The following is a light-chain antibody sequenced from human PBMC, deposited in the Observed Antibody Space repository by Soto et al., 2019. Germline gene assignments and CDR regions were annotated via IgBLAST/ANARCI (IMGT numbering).Light chain of an antibody. J-gene: IGKJ2*01. CDR1: QGISNY. V-gene: IGKV1-6*01. Sequence: AIQLTQSPSSLSASVGDRVTITCRASQGISNYLAWYQQKPGKAPKLLIYGASTLHTGVPSTFTGSGSGTDFTLTINDLQPEDVATYFCLQDYDFPYTFGQGTKLEI. CDR3: LQDYDFPYT. CDR2: GAS.